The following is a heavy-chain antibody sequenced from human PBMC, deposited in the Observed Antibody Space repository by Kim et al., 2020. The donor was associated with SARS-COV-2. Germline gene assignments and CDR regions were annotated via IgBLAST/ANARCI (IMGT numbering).Heavy chain of an antibody. CDR3: AKDELAAAGMLDY. Sequence: GSLRLSCAASGFTFSSYVMSWVRQAPGKGLEWVSVIYSGGSSTYYADSVKGRFTISRDNSKNTLYLQINSLRAEDTAVYYCAKDELAAAGMLDYWGQGTLVTVSS. J-gene: IGHJ4*02. V-gene: IGHV3-23*03. CDR1: GFTFSSYV. CDR2: IYSGGSST. D-gene: IGHD6-13*01.